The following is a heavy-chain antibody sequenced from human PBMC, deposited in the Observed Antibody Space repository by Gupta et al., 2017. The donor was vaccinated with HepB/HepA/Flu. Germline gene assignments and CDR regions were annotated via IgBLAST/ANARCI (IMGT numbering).Heavy chain of an antibody. J-gene: IGHJ6*02. CDR2: IHPGAGST. CDR1: GYSFPSHY. Sequence: QMQLVQSGAEVKKPGASVKVSCKASGYSFPSHYMYWVRQAPGQGLEWMGVIHPGAGSTTYAQKFQGRVTMTRDTSTSTVYMELSSLTSEDTAVYYCARAEDSTTWYPLDVWGQGTTVTVSS. D-gene: IGHD2/OR15-2a*01. V-gene: IGHV1-46*01. CDR3: ARAEDSTTWYPLDV.